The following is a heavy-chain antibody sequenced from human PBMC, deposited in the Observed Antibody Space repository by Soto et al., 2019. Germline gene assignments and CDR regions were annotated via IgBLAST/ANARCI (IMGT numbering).Heavy chain of an antibody. CDR1: QFTFSYYA. V-gene: IGHV3-23*01. CDR3: AKGRPPFDL. J-gene: IGHJ2*01. D-gene: IGHD6-6*01. CDR2: ISGAGGST. Sequence: EVQLLESGGGLVQPGGYLRLSCAASQFTFSYYAMGWVRQAPGKGLEWVSLISGAGGSTNYADSVKGRFAISRDNSENTLYLQMNSLSADDTAVYYCAKGRPPFDLWGRGTLVIVSS.